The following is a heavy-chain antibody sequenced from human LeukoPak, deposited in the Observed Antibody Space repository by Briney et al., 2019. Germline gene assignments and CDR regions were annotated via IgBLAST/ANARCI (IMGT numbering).Heavy chain of an antibody. D-gene: IGHD3-3*01. CDR1: GYTFTSYY. CDR3: AVTLEWLKGGAFDI. CDR2: INPSGGST. V-gene: IGHV1-46*03. Sequence: ASVKVSCKASGYTFTSYYMHWVRQAPGQGLEWMGIINPSGGSTSYAQKFQGRVNMTRDTSTSTVYIELISLRSEDTAVYYCAVTLEWLKGGAFDIWGKGTMVTVSS. J-gene: IGHJ3*02.